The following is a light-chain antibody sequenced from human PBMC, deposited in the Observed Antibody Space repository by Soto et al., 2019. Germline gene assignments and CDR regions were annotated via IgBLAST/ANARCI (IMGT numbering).Light chain of an antibody. CDR2: GAS. CDR3: QQYNNWPRAT. J-gene: IGKJ4*01. CDR1: QTVGSS. V-gene: IGKV3D-15*01. Sequence: VLTQSPATMSLSPGERATLSCRASQTVGSSFLAWYQQKRGQAPRLLIYGASNRATGIPARFSGSGSGTEFNLTISSLQSEDFGVYYCQQYNNWPRATFGGGTKVDI.